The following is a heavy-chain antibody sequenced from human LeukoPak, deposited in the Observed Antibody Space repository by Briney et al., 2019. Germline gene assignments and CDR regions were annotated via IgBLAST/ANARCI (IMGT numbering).Heavy chain of an antibody. Sequence: SLKVSCKASGCTFSSYAISWVRQAPGQGLEWMGGIIPIFGTANYAQKFQGRVTITADESTSTAYMELRSLRSDDTAVYYCARDGPEATIRYGMDVWGQGTTVTVSS. V-gene: IGHV1-69*13. J-gene: IGHJ6*02. CDR2: IIPIFGTA. D-gene: IGHD5-24*01. CDR3: ARDGPEATIRYGMDV. CDR1: GCTFSSYA.